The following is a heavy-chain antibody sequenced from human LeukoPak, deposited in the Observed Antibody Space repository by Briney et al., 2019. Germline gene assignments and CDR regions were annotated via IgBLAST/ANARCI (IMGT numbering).Heavy chain of an antibody. CDR1: GFTFSSYA. V-gene: IGHV3-64*01. Sequence: PRGSLRLSCAASGFTFSSYAMHWVRQAPGKGLEYVSAISSNGGSTYYANSVKGRFTISRDNSKNTLYLQMGSLRAEDMAVYYCARVGYTSYYYYGMDVWGQGTTVTVSS. CDR3: ARVGYTSYYYYGMDV. CDR2: ISSNGGST. D-gene: IGHD6-13*01. J-gene: IGHJ6*02.